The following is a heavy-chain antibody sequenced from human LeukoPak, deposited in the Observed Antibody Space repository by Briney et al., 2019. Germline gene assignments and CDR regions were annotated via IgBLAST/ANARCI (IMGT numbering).Heavy chain of an antibody. J-gene: IGHJ4*02. CDR3: ARVGRLQYGDYVAFDY. D-gene: IGHD4-17*01. CDR2: ISVSATTM. CDR1: GFTFTDYY. V-gene: IGHV3-11*01. Sequence: GGSLRLSCATSGFTFTDYYMSWIRQAPGKGLEWVSYISVSATTMYYADSVKGRFTLSRDNAKNSLYLQMNSLRAEDTVVYYCARVGRLQYGDYVAFDYWGQGTLVTVSS.